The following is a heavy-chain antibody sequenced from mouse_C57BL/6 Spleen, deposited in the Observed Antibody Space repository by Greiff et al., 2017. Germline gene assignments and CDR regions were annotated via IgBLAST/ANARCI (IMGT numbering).Heavy chain of an antibody. Sequence: EVQLQESGPELVKPGASVKMSCKASGYTFTDYNMHWVKQSHGKSLEWIGYINPNNGGTSYNQKFKGKATLTVNKSSSTAYMELRSLTSEDSAVYYCARWGIYYSFYYFDYWGQGTTLTVSS. D-gene: IGHD2-12*01. CDR2: INPNNGGT. CDR1: GYTFTDYN. CDR3: ARWGIYYSFYYFDY. V-gene: IGHV1-22*01. J-gene: IGHJ2*01.